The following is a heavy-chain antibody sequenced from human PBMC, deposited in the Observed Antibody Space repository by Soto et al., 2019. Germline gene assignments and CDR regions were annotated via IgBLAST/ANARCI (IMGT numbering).Heavy chain of an antibody. Sequence: SETLSLTCDVSGGSISSGNWWSWVRQPPGKGLEWIGEIYQSGSTNYNPSLKSRVTVSLDKSKNQFSLRLTSVTAADTAVYYGGRNLGGRLYGIEVWGHGTTVTVSS. CDR3: GRNLGGRLYGIEV. CDR1: GGSISSGNW. V-gene: IGHV4-4*02. J-gene: IGHJ6*02. D-gene: IGHD1-26*01. CDR2: IYQSGST.